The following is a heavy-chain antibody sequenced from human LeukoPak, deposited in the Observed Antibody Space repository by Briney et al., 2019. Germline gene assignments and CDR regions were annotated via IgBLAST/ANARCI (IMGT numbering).Heavy chain of an antibody. D-gene: IGHD3-9*01. V-gene: IGHV3-23*01. Sequence: GGSLRLSCAASGFTFSSYAMSWVRQAPGKGREWVSAISGSGGSTYYADSVKGRFTISRDNSKNTLYLQMNSLRAEDTAVYYCAKEGYDILTAESHDAFDIWGQGTMVTVSS. CDR1: GFTFSSYA. CDR3: AKEGYDILTAESHDAFDI. CDR2: ISGSGGST. J-gene: IGHJ3*02.